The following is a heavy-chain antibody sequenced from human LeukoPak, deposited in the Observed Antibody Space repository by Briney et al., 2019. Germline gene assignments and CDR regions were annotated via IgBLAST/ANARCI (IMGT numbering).Heavy chain of an antibody. CDR3: AKGRGVVITYFDY. J-gene: IGHJ4*02. V-gene: IGHV3-9*01. CDR2: ISWNSGSI. Sequence: PGGSLRLSCAASGFTFDDYAMHWVRQAPGKGLGWVSGISWNSGSIGYADSVKGRFTISRDNAKNSLYLQMNSLRAEDTALYYCAKGRGVVITYFDYWGQGTLVTVSS. D-gene: IGHD3-22*01. CDR1: GFTFDDYA.